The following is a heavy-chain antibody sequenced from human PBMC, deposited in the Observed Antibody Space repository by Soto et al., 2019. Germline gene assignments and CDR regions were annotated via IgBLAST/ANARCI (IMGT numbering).Heavy chain of an antibody. V-gene: IGHV4-59*01. CDR3: ARDHPHSYGVYYFDY. J-gene: IGHJ4*02. Sequence: SETLSLTCTVSGGSISTYYWTWIRQSPGKGLEWIGYIYSSGSTHYNPSLQNRVTISIDTSKNQVSLKVNSVTAADTAVYYCARDHPHSYGVYYFDYWGQGTPVTVSS. D-gene: IGHD5-18*01. CDR2: IYSSGST. CDR1: GGSISTYY.